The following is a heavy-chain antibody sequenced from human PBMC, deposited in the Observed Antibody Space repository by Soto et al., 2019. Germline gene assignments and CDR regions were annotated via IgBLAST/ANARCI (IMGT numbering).Heavy chain of an antibody. CDR2: IKQDGSEK. CDR3: ARIASAGRGWDV. CDR1: GFTFSSYW. V-gene: IGHV3-7*01. J-gene: IGHJ6*02. D-gene: IGHD6-13*01. Sequence: EVQLVESGGGLVQPGGSLRLSCAASGFTFSSYWMSWVRQAPVKGLEWVGNIKQDGSEKNYVDFMEGRFTISRDNAENSRDLQMNSLRAEDTAVYYCARIASAGRGWDVWGQGTTVVVSS.